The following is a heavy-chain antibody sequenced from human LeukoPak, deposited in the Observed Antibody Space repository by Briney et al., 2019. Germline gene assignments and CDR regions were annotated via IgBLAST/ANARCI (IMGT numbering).Heavy chain of an antibody. CDR2: INPNTGNT. Sequence: GASVKVSCKASGYTFGIYDVNWVRQATGQGLEWMGWINPNTGNTGYAQKFQGRVTFTRDPSISTAYMELSSLTSEDTAVYYCGRVLGGGNSVHFDYWGQGAPVTVSS. D-gene: IGHD4-23*01. CDR1: GYTFGIYD. CDR3: GRVLGGGNSVHFDY. J-gene: IGHJ4*02. V-gene: IGHV1-8*02.